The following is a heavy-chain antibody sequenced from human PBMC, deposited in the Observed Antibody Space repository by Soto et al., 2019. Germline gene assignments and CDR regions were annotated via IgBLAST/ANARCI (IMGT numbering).Heavy chain of an antibody. Sequence: QVQLVQSGAEVKKPGSSVKVSCKASGDTFSSYAINWVRQAPGQGLEWMGGIIPMFGTAKYAQKFKGRVPITAAESTTTVSIELSSLSSEDTAVYYCARVGPAHYYDSSGYSSPLDYWGQGTLVTVSS. CDR2: IIPMFGTA. CDR1: GDTFSSYA. V-gene: IGHV1-69*01. CDR3: ARVGPAHYYDSSGYSSPLDY. D-gene: IGHD3-22*01. J-gene: IGHJ4*02.